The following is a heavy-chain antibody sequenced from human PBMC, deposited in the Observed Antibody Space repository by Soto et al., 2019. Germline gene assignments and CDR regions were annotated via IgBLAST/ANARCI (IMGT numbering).Heavy chain of an antibody. CDR3: ARDKRYCSGGSCYSHWFDP. CDR1: GYTFTSYY. D-gene: IGHD2-15*01. CDR2: INPSGGST. V-gene: IGHV1-46*03. J-gene: IGHJ5*02. Sequence: ASVKVFCKASGYTFTSYYMHWVRQAPGQGLEWMGIINPSGGSTSYAQKFQGRVTMTRDTSTSTVYMELSSLRSEDTAVYYCARDKRYCSGGSCYSHWFDPWGQGTLVTVSS.